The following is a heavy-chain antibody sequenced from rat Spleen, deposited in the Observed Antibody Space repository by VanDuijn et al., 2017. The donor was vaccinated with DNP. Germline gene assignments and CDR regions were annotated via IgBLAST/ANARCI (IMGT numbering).Heavy chain of an antibody. Sequence: EVKLVESGGGLVQPGRSLKLSCAASGFTFSDYYMAWVRQAPTKGLEWVASISYDGSRTYYRDSVKGRFTISRDNAKSTLYLQMDSLRSEDTATYYCETLGDSSYWYFDFWGPGTMVTVSS. CDR1: GFTFSDYY. V-gene: IGHV5S10*01. CDR3: ETLGDSSYWYFDF. J-gene: IGHJ1*01. CDR2: ISYDGSRT. D-gene: IGHD4-3*01.